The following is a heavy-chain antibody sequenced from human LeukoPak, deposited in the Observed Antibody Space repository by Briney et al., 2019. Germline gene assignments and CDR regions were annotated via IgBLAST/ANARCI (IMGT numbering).Heavy chain of an antibody. D-gene: IGHD6-19*01. V-gene: IGHV3-23*01. Sequence: GGSLGLSCAASGFTFSSYAMSWVRQAPGKGLEWVSAISGSGGSAYYADSVKGRFTISRDNSKNTLYLQMNSLRAEDTAVYYCAKQVGSGWYYFDYWGQGTLVTVSS. CDR2: ISGSGGSA. CDR3: AKQVGSGWYYFDY. CDR1: GFTFSSYA. J-gene: IGHJ4*02.